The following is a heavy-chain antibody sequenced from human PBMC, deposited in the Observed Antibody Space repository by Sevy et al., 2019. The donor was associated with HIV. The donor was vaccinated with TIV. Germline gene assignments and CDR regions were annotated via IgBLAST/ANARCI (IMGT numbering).Heavy chain of an antibody. CDR3: AKAGRFYYSHGYYPAYFGY. Sequence: GGSLRLSCAASGFTFDDYAMHWVRQAPGKGLEWVSGISWNSGSIGYADSVQGRFTISRDNAKNSLYLQMNSLRAEDTALYYCAKAGRFYYSHGYYPAYFGYWGQGTLVTDSS. CDR1: GFTFDDYA. V-gene: IGHV3-9*01. CDR2: ISWNSGSI. D-gene: IGHD3-22*01. J-gene: IGHJ4*02.